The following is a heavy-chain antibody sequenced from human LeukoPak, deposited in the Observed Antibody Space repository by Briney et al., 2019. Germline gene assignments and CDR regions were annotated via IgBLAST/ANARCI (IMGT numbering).Heavy chain of an antibody. CDR2: IYYSGST. D-gene: IGHD1-14*01. J-gene: IGHJ6*02. CDR3: ARFGRTHYYYYGMDV. CDR1: GGSISSYY. Sequence: PSETLSLTCTVSGGSISSYYWSWTRQPPGKGLEWIGYIYYSGSTNYNPSLKSRVTISVDTSKNQFSLKLSSVTAADTAVYYCARFGRTHYYYYGMDVWGQGTTVTVSS. V-gene: IGHV4-59*08.